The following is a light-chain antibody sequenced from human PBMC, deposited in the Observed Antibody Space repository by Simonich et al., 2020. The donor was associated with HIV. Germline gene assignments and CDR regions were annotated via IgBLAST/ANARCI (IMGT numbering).Light chain of an antibody. CDR1: RSVLYSSNNKNY. CDR3: QQYYSSPPT. Sequence: DIVMTQSPDSLAVSMGERATINCKSSRSVLYSSNNKNYIAWYQQKPGPPPNLLIYWVATREPGVPARFSASGSGTDFTLTISSLQAEDVAVYYCQQYYSSPPTFGQGTKVEIK. J-gene: IGKJ1*01. V-gene: IGKV4-1*01. CDR2: WVA.